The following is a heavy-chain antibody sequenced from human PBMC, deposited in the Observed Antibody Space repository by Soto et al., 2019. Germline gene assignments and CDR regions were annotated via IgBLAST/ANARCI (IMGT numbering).Heavy chain of an antibody. CDR1: GGSFSGYY. V-gene: IGHV4-34*01. CDR2: INHSGST. D-gene: IGHD1-1*01. CDR3: ARDPGELTFDY. Sequence: SETLSLTCAVYGGSFSGYYWSWIRQPPGKGLEWIGEINHSGSTNYNPSLKSRVTMSVDTSKNQFSLKLSSVTAADTAVYYCARDPGELTFDYWGQGTLVTVSS. J-gene: IGHJ4*02.